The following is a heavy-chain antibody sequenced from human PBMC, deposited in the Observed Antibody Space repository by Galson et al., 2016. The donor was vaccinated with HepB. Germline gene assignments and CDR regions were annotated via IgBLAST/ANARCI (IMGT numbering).Heavy chain of an antibody. V-gene: IGHV3-30*03. CDR2: ISFHGRNK. CDR1: GFTFSNYG. CDR3: ARDLPDYVIYLIQYAFDY. Sequence: SLRLSCAVSGFTFSNYGMHWVRQAPGKGLEWVAVISFHGRNKDYADSVKGRFTVSRDNSKNTLYLQMNSLRAEDTAVYYCARDLPDYVIYLIQYAFDYWGQGTLVTVSS. D-gene: IGHD4-17*01. J-gene: IGHJ4*02.